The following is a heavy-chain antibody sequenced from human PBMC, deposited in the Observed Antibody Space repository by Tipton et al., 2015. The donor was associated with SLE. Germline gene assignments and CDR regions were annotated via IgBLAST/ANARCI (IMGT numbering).Heavy chain of an antibody. CDR1: GFTIGDYA. CDR3: TSNRINYNAFDI. V-gene: IGHV3-9*01. D-gene: IGHD2-15*01. Sequence: SLRLSCVASGFTIGDYAMVWVRQAPGKGLEWVSGITWNGASIAYADSVRGRFTISRDNARKSLYLQMGSLRAEDSAMYYCTSNRINYNAFDIWGQGTLVTVSS. J-gene: IGHJ3*02. CDR2: ITWNGASI.